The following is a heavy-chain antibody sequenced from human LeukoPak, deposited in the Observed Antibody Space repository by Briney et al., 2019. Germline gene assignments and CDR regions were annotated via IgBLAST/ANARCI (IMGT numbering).Heavy chain of an antibody. CDR1: GFTFTSYA. J-gene: IGHJ4*02. Sequence: GGSLRLSCAASGFTFTSYAVNWVRQAPGKGLEWVSFISASGSSTHYADSVKGRFTISRDNSNNTLYLQINSLRAEDTAAYYCAKGAQYDFWTGYTLEYFDVASKGTLVTVSS. V-gene: IGHV3-23*01. CDR3: AKGAQYDFWTGYTLEYFDV. CDR2: ISASGSST. D-gene: IGHD3-3*01.